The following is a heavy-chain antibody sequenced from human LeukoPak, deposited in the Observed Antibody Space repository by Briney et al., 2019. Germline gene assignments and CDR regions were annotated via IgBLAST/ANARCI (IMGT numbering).Heavy chain of an antibody. CDR2: INHSGST. CDR1: GGSFSGYY. V-gene: IGHV4-34*01. CDR3: ARHKWYYYDSSGYVQFDY. D-gene: IGHD3-22*01. J-gene: IGHJ4*02. Sequence: NPSETLSLTCAVYGGSFSGYYWSWIRQPPGKGLEWIGEINHSGSTNYNPSLKSRVTISVDTSKNQFSLKLSSVTAADTAVYYCARHKWYYYDSSGYVQFDYWGQGTLVTVSS.